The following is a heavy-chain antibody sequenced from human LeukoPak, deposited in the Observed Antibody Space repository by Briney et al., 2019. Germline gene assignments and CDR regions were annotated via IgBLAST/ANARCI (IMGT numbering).Heavy chain of an antibody. CDR3: AKLGYCTNGVCYLFDY. V-gene: IGHV3-23*01. Sequence: GGSLRLSCAASGFTFSSYAMSWVRQAPGKGLEWVSAISGSGGSTYYADSVKGRFTISRYNSKNTLYLQMNSLRAEDTAVYYCAKLGYCTNGVCYLFDYWGQGTLVTVSS. CDR1: GFTFSSYA. D-gene: IGHD2-8*01. J-gene: IGHJ4*02. CDR2: ISGSGGST.